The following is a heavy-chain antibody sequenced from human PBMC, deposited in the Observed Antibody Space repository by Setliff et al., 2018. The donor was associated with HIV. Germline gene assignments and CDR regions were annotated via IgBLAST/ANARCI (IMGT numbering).Heavy chain of an antibody. Sequence: SVKVSCKASGGTFSSYAISWVRQAPGQGLEWMGGIIPIFGTTNYAQKFQGRVTITADEWTSTAYMDLRNLRSEDTAVYYCARNQGDSSGWYAGDYWGHGTLVTVSS. CDR1: GGTFSSYA. J-gene: IGHJ4*01. CDR3: ARNQGDSSGWYAGDY. V-gene: IGHV1-69*13. D-gene: IGHD6-19*01. CDR2: IIPIFGTT.